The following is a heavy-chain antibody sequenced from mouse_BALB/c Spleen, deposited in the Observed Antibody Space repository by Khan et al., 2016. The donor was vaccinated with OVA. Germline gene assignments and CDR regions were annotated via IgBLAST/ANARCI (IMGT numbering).Heavy chain of an antibody. Sequence: QVQLKESGPGLVAPSQSLSITCTVSGFSLRDYGVSWIRQPPGKGLEWLGVIWGGGITYSNSALKSKLSINKENSQSPVFLKMNNLQTDDTAIYYSAKGLWSYYFALDYWGQGTSVTVSS. CDR2: IWGGGIT. V-gene: IGHV2-6-5*01. CDR1: GFSLRDYG. CDR3: AKGLWSYYFALDY. D-gene: IGHD1-1*02. J-gene: IGHJ4*01.